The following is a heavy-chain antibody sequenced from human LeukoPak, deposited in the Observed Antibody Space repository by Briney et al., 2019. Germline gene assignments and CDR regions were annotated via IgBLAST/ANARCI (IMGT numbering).Heavy chain of an antibody. D-gene: IGHD2-2*01. Sequence: LETLSLTCTVSGGSISSYYWSWIRQPAGKGLEWIGRIYTSGSTNYNPSLKSRVTMSVDTSENQFSLKLSSVTAADTAVYYCARDAEVVPAATGRYIRYFDYWGQGTLVTVSS. CDR1: GGSISSYY. CDR3: ARDAEVVPAATGRYIRYFDY. CDR2: IYTSGST. J-gene: IGHJ4*02. V-gene: IGHV4-4*07.